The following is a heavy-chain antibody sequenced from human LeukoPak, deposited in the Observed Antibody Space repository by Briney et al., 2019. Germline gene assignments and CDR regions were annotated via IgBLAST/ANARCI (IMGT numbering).Heavy chain of an antibody. V-gene: IGHV1-46*01. CDR2: INPSGGST. D-gene: IGHD2-15*01. CDR1: GYTFTSYY. J-gene: IGHJ6*02. Sequence: ASVKVSCKASGYTFTSYYMHWVRQAPGQGLEWMGIINPSGGSTSYAQKFQGRVTMTRDTSTSTVYMELSSLRSEDTAVYYCARDLVPSSSRYCGGGSCYSGVYYYGMDVWGQGTTVTVSS. CDR3: ARDLVPSSSRYCGGGSCYSGVYYYGMDV.